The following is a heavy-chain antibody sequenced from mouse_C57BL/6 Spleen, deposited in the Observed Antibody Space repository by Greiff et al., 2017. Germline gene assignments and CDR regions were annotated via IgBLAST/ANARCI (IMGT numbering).Heavy chain of an antibody. V-gene: IGHV5-6*01. CDR1: GFTFSSYG. Sequence: EVKVVESGGDLVKPGGSLKLSCAASGFTFSSYGMSWVRQTPDKRLEWVATISSGGSYTYYPDSVKGRFTISRDNAKNTLYLQMSSLKSEDTAMYYCARQGDYARYFDVWGTGTTVTVSS. J-gene: IGHJ1*03. CDR3: ARQGDYARYFDV. D-gene: IGHD2-4*01. CDR2: ISSGGSYT.